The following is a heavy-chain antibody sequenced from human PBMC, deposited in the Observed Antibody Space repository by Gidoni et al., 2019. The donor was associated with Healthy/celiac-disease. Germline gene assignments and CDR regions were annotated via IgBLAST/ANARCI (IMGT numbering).Heavy chain of an antibody. CDR2: ISSSSSYI. V-gene: IGHV3-21*01. CDR3: ARAVEQQLENYYFDY. J-gene: IGHJ4*02. CDR1: VFTFSSYS. Sequence: EVQLVESGGGLVKPGGSLRLSCAASVFTFSSYSMNWVRQAPGKGLEWVSSISSSSSYIYYADSGKGRFTISRDNAKNSLYLQMNSLRAEDTAVYYCARAVEQQLENYYFDYWGQGTLVTVSS. D-gene: IGHD6-13*01.